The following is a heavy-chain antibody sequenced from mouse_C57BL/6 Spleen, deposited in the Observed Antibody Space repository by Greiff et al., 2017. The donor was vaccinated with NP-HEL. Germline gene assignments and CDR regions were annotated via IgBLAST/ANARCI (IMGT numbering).Heavy chain of an antibody. CDR1: GYTFTSYW. D-gene: IGHD2-5*01. J-gene: IGHJ1*03. CDR3: AYYSNYDWYGDD. V-gene: IGHV1-55*01. Sequence: QVQLQQPGAELVKPGASVKMSCKASGYTFTSYWITWVKQRPGQGLEWIGDIYPGSGSTNYNEKFKSKATLTVDTSSSTAYMQLSSLTSEDSAVYYCAYYSNYDWYGDDWGTGTTVTVSS. CDR2: IYPGSGST.